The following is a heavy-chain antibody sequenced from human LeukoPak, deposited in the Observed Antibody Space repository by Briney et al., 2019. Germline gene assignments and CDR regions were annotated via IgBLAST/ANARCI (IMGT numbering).Heavy chain of an antibody. Sequence: GGSLRLSCAASGFTFSSYAMSWVRQAPGKGLEWVSAISGSGGSTYYADSVKGRFTISRDNSKNTLYLRTNSLRAEDTAVYYCAKALADIYYDSSGYYGDYFDYWGQGTLVTVSS. CDR1: GFTFSSYA. CDR2: ISGSGGST. CDR3: AKALADIYYDSSGYYGDYFDY. V-gene: IGHV3-23*01. D-gene: IGHD3-22*01. J-gene: IGHJ4*02.